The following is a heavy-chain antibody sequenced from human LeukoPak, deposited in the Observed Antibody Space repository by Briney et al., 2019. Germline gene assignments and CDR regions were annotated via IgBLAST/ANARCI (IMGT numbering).Heavy chain of an antibody. CDR2: IIPIFGTA. CDR3: ARAKNYRSSGYYYRYLDY. D-gene: IGHD3-22*01. J-gene: IGHJ4*02. CDR1: GGTFSSYA. Sequence: SVKVSCKASGGTFSSYAISWVRQAPGQGLEWMGGIIPIFGTANYAQKFQGRVTITADESTSTAYMELSSLRSEDTAVYYCARAKNYRSSGYYYRYLDYWGQGTLVTVSS. V-gene: IGHV1-69*01.